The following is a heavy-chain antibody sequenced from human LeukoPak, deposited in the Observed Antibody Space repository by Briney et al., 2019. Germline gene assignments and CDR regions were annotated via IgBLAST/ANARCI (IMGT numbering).Heavy chain of an antibody. J-gene: IGHJ4*02. V-gene: IGHV5-51*01. CDR3: ARLRADYDILTSLDS. Sequence: GESLKISCKGSGYSFINYWIGWMRQMPGKGLEWMGIIYPDDSDNRYSPSFQGQVTISADKSISTAYLQWSSLKASDTAMYYCARLRADYDILTSLDSWGQGTLVTVSS. CDR1: GYSFINYW. CDR2: IYPDDSDN. D-gene: IGHD3-9*01.